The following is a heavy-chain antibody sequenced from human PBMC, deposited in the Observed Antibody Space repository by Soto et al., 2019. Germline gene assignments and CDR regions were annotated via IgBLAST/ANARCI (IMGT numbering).Heavy chain of an antibody. CDR1: GGTFSSYA. Sequence: ASVKVSCKASGGTFSSYAISWVRQAPGQGLEWMGGIIPIFGTANYAQKFQGRVTITADESTSTAYMELSSLRSEDTAVYYCSREPIVDYGSGSYSDYWGQGTLVTVSS. J-gene: IGHJ4*02. V-gene: IGHV1-69*13. D-gene: IGHD3-10*01. CDR3: SREPIVDYGSGSYSDY. CDR2: IIPIFGTA.